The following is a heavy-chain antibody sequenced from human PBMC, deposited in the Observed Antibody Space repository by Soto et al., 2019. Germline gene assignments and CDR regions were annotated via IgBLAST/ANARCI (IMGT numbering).Heavy chain of an antibody. CDR2: IRWNSGSI. Sequence: GGSLRLSCAASGFTLDDYAMHWVRQAPGKGLEWVSGIRWNSGSIGYADSVKGRFTISRDNAKNSLYLQMNSLRTEDTALYYCAQEDSGRLFGHAFDIWGQGAMVTVSS. V-gene: IGHV3-9*01. J-gene: IGHJ3*02. CDR1: GFTLDDYA. D-gene: IGHD1-26*01. CDR3: AQEDSGRLFGHAFDI.